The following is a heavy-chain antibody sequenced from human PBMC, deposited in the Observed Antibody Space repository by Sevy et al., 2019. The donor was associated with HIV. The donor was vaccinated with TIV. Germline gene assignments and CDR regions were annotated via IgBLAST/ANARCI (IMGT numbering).Heavy chain of an antibody. CDR1: GFTFSSYE. J-gene: IGHJ6*02. D-gene: IGHD3-10*01. V-gene: IGHV3-48*03. Sequence: GGSLRLSCAASGFTFSSYEMNWVRQAPGKGLEWVSYISSSGSTIYYADSVKGRFTISRDNAKNSLYLQMNSLRAEDTAVYYCAGGPPRYYYGSGSYIDYYYGMDVWGQGTTVTVSS. CDR3: AGGPPRYYYGSGSYIDYYYGMDV. CDR2: ISSSGSTI.